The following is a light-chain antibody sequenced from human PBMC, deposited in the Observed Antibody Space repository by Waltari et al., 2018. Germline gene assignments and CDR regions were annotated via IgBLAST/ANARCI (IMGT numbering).Light chain of an antibody. J-gene: IGKJ4*01. CDR1: QSISTY. Sequence: DFQITNSPSPLSASVGDGVTITCRASQSISTYLNWYQQKPGKAPNLLIYAASSLQSGVPSRFSGSGSGTDFTLTISSLQPEDFATYYCQQSYSPLTFGGGTKVEIK. CDR2: AAS. V-gene: IGKV1-39*01. CDR3: QQSYSPLT.